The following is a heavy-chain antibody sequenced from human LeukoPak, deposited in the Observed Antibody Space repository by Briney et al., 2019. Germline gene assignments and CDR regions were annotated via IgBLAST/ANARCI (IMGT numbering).Heavy chain of an antibody. CDR1: GDSINNNVYY. Sequence: SETLSLTCTVSGDSINNNVYYWGWIRQPPGKGLEWIAIISYSGTTYYNPSLKSRVTISVDTSKNQFSLKLSSVTAADTAVYYCARRVHDYGDQELDYWGQGTLVTVSS. D-gene: IGHD4-17*01. J-gene: IGHJ4*02. V-gene: IGHV4-39*01. CDR3: ARRVHDYGDQELDY. CDR2: ISYSGTT.